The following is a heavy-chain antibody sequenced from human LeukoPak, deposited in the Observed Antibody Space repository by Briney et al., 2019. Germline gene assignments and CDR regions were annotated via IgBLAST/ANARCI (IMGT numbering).Heavy chain of an antibody. D-gene: IGHD3-3*01. V-gene: IGHV3-11*01. CDR2: ISSSGSTI. Sequence: GGSLRPSCAASGFTFSDYYMSWIRQAPGKGLEWVSYISSSGSTIYYADSVKGRFTISRDNAKNSLYLQMNSLRAEDTAVYYCARVYWSGYSGDNWFDPWGQGTLVTVSS. CDR3: ARVYWSGYSGDNWFDP. CDR1: GFTFSDYY. J-gene: IGHJ5*02.